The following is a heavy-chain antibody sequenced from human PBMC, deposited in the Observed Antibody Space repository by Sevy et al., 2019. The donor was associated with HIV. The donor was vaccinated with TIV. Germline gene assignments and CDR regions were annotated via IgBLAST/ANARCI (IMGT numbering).Heavy chain of an antibody. J-gene: IGHJ6*02. CDR2: IRYDGSNK. CDR1: GFTFSTYD. CDR3: ARGRKTTQEWLEELDYYYGVDV. V-gene: IGHV3-30*02. D-gene: IGHD2-8*01. Sequence: GGSLRLSCAASGFTFSTYDMHWVRQAPGKGLEWVAYIRYDGSNKYYADSVRGRFTISRDNSKNTLYLQMNSLRAEDMAVYYCARGRKTTQEWLEELDYYYGVDVWGQGTTVTVSS.